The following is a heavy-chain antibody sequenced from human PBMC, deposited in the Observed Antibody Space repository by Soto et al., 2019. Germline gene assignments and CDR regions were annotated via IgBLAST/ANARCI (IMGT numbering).Heavy chain of an antibody. CDR1: GGTFSSYA. Sequence: SVKVSCKASGGTFSSYAISWVRQAPGQGLEWMGGIIPIFGTANYAQKFQGRVTITADESTSTAYMELSSLRSEDTAVYYCARDIYPYYDSSCYYFRTWGQGTLVTVS. J-gene: IGHJ5*02. V-gene: IGHV1-69*13. D-gene: IGHD3-22*01. CDR3: ARDIYPYYDSSCYYFRT. CDR2: IIPIFGTA.